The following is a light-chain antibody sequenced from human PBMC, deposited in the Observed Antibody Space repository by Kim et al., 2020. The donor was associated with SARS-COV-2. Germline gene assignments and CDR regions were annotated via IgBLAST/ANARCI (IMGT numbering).Light chain of an antibody. V-gene: IGLV2-23*02. CDR1: SSDVGSYNL. CDR2: EVS. J-gene: IGLJ2*01. Sequence: QSALTQPASVSGSPGQSITISCTGTSSDVGSYNLVSWYQHHPGKAPTLMIYEVSKRPSGVSNRFSGSKSGNTASLTISGLQAEDEADYYCCSYAGSSTVVFGGGTKLTVL. CDR3: CSYAGSSTVV.